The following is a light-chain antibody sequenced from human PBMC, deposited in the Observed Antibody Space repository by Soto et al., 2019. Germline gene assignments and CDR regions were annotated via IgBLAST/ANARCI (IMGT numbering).Light chain of an antibody. CDR2: EGS. J-gene: IGLJ1*01. Sequence: ALTQRASVSGSPGQSITISFAGTSSDVASYNLVSWYQQHPGKAPKLMIYEGSKRPSGVSNRFSGSKSGNTASLTISGLQAEDEADYYCCSYAGSSTFAYVFGTGTKV. CDR1: SSDVASYNL. CDR3: CSYAGSSTFAYV. V-gene: IGLV2-23*03.